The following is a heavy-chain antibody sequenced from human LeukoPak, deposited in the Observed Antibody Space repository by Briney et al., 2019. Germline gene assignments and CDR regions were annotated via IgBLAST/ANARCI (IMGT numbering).Heavy chain of an antibody. V-gene: IGHV3-74*01. CDR2: INSDGSST. J-gene: IGHJ4*02. CDR3: ARDLSVPGETDH. Sequence: GRSLRLSCTASGFTFSSYWMHWVRQAPGKGLVWVSRINSDGSSTSYADSVKGRFTISRDNAENTLYLQMNSLRAEDTAVYYCARDLSVPGETDHWGQGTLVTVSS. CDR1: GFTFSSYW. D-gene: IGHD2/OR15-2a*01.